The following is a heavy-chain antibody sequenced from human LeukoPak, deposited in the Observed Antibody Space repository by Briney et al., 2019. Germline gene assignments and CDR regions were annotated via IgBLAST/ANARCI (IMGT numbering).Heavy chain of an antibody. J-gene: IGHJ4*02. V-gene: IGHV3-23*01. D-gene: IGHD3-3*01. Sequence: GGSLRLSCAASGFTFSSYAMSWVRQAPGKGLEWVSAISGSGGSTYYADSVKGRFTISRDNSKNTLYLQMNSLRAEDTAVYYCATPPTPPPDRILYDFWSGSYDYWGQGTLVTVSS. CDR3: ATPPTPPPDRILYDFWSGSYDY. CDR2: ISGSGGST. CDR1: GFTFSSYA.